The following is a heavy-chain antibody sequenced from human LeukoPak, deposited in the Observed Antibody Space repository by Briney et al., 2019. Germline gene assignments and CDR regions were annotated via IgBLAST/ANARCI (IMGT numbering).Heavy chain of an antibody. D-gene: IGHD5-12*01. Sequence: PSETLSLTCAVSGYSISSGYYWGWLRQPPGKGLEWIGSIYHSGSTYYNPSLKSRVTISVDTSKNQFSLKLSSVTAADTAVYYCARVQVAATISFDYWGQGTLVTVSS. CDR3: ARVQVAATISFDY. V-gene: IGHV4-38-2*01. CDR2: IYHSGST. J-gene: IGHJ4*02. CDR1: GYSISSGYY.